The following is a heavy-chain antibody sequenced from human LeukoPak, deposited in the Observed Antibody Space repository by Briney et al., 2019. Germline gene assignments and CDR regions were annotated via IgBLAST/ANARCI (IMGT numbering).Heavy chain of an antibody. D-gene: IGHD1-26*01. J-gene: IGHJ4*02. CDR2: ITASGTAM. Sequence: TGGSLRLSCEGSAFIFSGHWMNWVRQTPGKGLEWVSHITASGTAMFYADSVKGRFTISRDNAKNSLYLQMNSLRDEDTAVYYCASSGSYRFDYWGQGTLVTVSS. CDR1: AFIFSGHW. V-gene: IGHV3-48*02. CDR3: ASSGSYRFDY.